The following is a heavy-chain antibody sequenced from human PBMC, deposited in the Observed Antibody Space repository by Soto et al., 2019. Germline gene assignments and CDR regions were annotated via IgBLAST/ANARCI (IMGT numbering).Heavy chain of an antibody. CDR2: ISAGGGSP. Sequence: GGSLRLSCAASGFIFNNYAMSWVRQAPGKGLEWVSFISAGGGSPNYADSVKGRFTISRDNSKNMAYLQMNSLRAEDTAVYYCAKDGDFYDVVTGYYLTGHYFDYWGQGTPVTVSS. D-gene: IGHD3-9*01. J-gene: IGHJ4*02. CDR1: GFIFNNYA. CDR3: AKDGDFYDVVTGYYLTGHYFDY. V-gene: IGHV3-23*01.